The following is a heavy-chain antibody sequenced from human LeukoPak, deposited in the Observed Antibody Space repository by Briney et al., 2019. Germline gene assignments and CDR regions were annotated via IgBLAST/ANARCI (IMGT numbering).Heavy chain of an antibody. D-gene: IGHD3-9*01. CDR3: ARDGAVLTGYYDY. CDR2: IHSCGSI. Sequence: GGSLRLACSASGFTVSSNYLSSVRQAPGRGLGLVSTIHSCGSIYYADPVTGRFTISRNNSNNTLCLQMNSLRAEGTAVYYCARDGAVLTGYYDYWGQGTLVTVSS. V-gene: IGHV3-66*01. CDR1: GFTVSSNY. J-gene: IGHJ4*02.